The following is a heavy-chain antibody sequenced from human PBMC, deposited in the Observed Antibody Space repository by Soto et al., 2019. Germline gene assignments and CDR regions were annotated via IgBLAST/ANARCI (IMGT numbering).Heavy chain of an antibody. CDR1: GYPVTAYY. Sequence: QLHLVQSGAVVKKPGASVTVSCSASGYPVTAYYMHWVRQAPGRGLEWMGGINPATGAAKYTQTFQGRVTLIRVTSTSTVFIELSGQTSEYRAFCFFASGGGVGLAGSAPFDMWGQGTLVTVSS. CDR3: ASGGGVGLAGSAPFDM. V-gene: IGHV1-2*02. D-gene: IGHD6-19*01. CDR2: INPATGAA. J-gene: IGHJ3*02.